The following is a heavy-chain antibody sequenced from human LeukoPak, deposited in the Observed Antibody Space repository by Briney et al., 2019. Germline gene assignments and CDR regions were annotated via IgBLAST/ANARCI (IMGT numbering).Heavy chain of an antibody. CDR3: AREIYYYDSSGYYFGAFDI. CDR1: GFTFSSYG. J-gene: IGHJ3*02. CDR2: IWYDGSNK. D-gene: IGHD3-22*01. Sequence: GGSLRLSCAASGFTFSSYGMHWVRQAPGKGLEWVAVIWYDGSNKYYADSVKGRFTISRDNSKNTLYLQMNSLRAEDTAVYYCAREIYYYDSSGYYFGAFDIWGQGTMVTVSS. V-gene: IGHV3-33*01.